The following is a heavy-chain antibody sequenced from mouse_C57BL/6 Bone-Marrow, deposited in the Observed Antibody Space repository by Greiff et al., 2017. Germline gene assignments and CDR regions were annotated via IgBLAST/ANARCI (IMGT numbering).Heavy chain of an antibody. CDR2: IDPSDSYT. V-gene: IGHV1-69*01. CDR1: GYTFTSYW. Sequence: QVQLQQPGAELVMPGASVKLSCTASGYTFTSYWLHWVKQRPGQGLEWIGEIDPSDSYTNYNRKFKGKSTLTVDKSSSTAYMQLSSLTSEDAAVYYCAREGCITTMDYWGQGTTVTVSS. D-gene: IGHD1-1*01. CDR3: AREGCITTMDY. J-gene: IGHJ4*01.